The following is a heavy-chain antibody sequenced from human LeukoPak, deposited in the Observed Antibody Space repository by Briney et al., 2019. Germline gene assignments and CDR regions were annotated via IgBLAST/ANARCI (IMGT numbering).Heavy chain of an antibody. CDR1: GFTFSSYS. CDR2: ISSSSSYI. D-gene: IGHD6-19*01. CDR3: ARDLHPSSGPGPLDY. J-gene: IGHJ4*02. V-gene: IGHV3-21*01. Sequence: GGSLRLSCAASGFTFSSYSMNWVRQAPGKGLEWVSSISSSSSYIYYADSVKGRFTISRDNAKNSLYLQMNSLRAEDTAVYYCARDLHPSSGPGPLDYWGQGTLVTVSS.